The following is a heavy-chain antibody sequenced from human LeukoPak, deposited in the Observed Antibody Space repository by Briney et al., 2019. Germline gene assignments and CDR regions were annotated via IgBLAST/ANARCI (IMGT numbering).Heavy chain of an antibody. CDR2: IKQDGTEK. CDR1: GFTFSSYW. V-gene: IGHV3-7*01. J-gene: IGHJ6*03. D-gene: IGHD4-17*01. CDR3: ARDYGDYVPLYYMDV. Sequence: GGSLRLSCAASGFTFSSYWMSWVRQAPGKGLEWVANIKQDGTEKYYVDSVKGRFTISRDNAKNSLYLQMNSLRAEDTAVYYCARDYGDYVPLYYMDVWGKGTTVTVSS.